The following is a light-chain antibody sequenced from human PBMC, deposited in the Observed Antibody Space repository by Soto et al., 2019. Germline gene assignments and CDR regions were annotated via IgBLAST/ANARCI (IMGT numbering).Light chain of an antibody. J-gene: IGKJ4*01. CDR3: QQHSNWPLT. CDR2: GAS. CDR1: QSIKNNF. V-gene: IGKV3D-20*02. Sequence: EIVLTQSPGTLSLSPWERATLSCRASQSIKNNFLAWYQQKPGQAPRLLIFGASSRSSGIPYRFSGSGSGTDFTLTVSRLEPEDFAVYYCQQHSNWPLTFGGGTKVDIK.